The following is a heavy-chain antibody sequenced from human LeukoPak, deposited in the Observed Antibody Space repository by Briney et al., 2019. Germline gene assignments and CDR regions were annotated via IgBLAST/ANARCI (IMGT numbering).Heavy chain of an antibody. CDR2: MNPNSGNT. CDR1: GYTFTSYG. V-gene: IGHV1-8*03. CDR3: AKGWAHYSSSSGDY. Sequence: ASVKVSCKASGYTFTSYGISWVRQAPGQGLEWMGWMNPNSGNTGYAQKFQGRVTITRNTSISTAYMELSSLRSEDTAVYYCAKGWAHYSSSSGDYWGQGTLVTVSS. D-gene: IGHD6-6*01. J-gene: IGHJ4*02.